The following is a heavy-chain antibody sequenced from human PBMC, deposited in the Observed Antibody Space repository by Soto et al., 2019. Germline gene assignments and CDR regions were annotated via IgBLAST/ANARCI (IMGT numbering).Heavy chain of an antibody. CDR1: GGTFSSYA. Sequence: QVQLVQSGAEVKKPGSSVKVSCKASGGTFSSYAISWVRQAPGQGLEWMGGIIPIFGTANYAQKFQGRVTITAEESTSTAYMELSSLRSEETAVYYCARDSHCSSTSCYDRVLLGWYGMDVWGQGTTVTVSS. CDR2: IIPIFGTA. D-gene: IGHD2-2*01. V-gene: IGHV1-69*01. J-gene: IGHJ6*02. CDR3: ARDSHCSSTSCYDRVLLGWYGMDV.